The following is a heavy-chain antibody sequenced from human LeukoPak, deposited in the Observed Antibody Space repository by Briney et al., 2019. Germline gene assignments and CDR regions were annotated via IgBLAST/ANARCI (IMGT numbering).Heavy chain of an antibody. CDR1: GFTFSSYV. V-gene: IGHV3-30-3*01. CDR3: ARETSSGWEFDY. Sequence: GGSLRLSCAASGFTFSSYVMHWVRQAPGKGLEWVAVISYDGTNKYYADSVKGRFTISRDNSKNTLYLQMNSLRAEDTAVYYCARETSSGWEFDYWGQGTLVTVSS. D-gene: IGHD6-19*01. CDR2: ISYDGTNK. J-gene: IGHJ4*02.